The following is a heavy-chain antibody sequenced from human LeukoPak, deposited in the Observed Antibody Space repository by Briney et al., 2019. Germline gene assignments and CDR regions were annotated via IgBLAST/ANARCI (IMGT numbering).Heavy chain of an antibody. J-gene: IGHJ5*02. V-gene: IGHV3-9*01. CDR3: AKGYCSSTSCPRDWFDP. CDR2: SSWNSGSI. Sequence: GGSLRLSCAASGFTFDDYAMHWVRQAPGKGLEWVSGSSWNSGSIGYADSVKGRFTISRDNAKNSLYLQMNSLRAEDTALYYCAKGYCSSTSCPRDWFDPWGQGTLVTVSS. CDR1: GFTFDDYA. D-gene: IGHD2-2*01.